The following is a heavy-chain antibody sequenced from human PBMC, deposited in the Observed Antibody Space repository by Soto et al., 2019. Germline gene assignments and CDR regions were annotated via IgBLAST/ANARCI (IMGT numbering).Heavy chain of an antibody. V-gene: IGHV3-23*01. D-gene: IGHD5-12*01. CDR1: GFIFSDYA. CDR2: ISGTRGRQRNT. CDR3: AKTMARLGGYDMNWLAL. Sequence: DVQLLESGGNLVQPGMSLRLSCAASGFIFSDYAMTWVRQAPGRRLEWVSTISGTRGRQRNTFYTASVKGRFTVTRDNSKNTLFLQMNSLRVEDTAVYYCAKTMARLGGYDMNWLALWGQGTLVTVSS. J-gene: IGHJ5*02.